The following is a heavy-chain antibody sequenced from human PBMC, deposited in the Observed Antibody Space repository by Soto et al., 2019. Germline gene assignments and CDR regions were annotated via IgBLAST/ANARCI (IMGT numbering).Heavy chain of an antibody. CDR3: ARDCEADCIWTFDS. V-gene: IGHV3-53*01. J-gene: IGHJ4*02. Sequence: GGSLRLSCSAFGFTLDKYTMGWVRQAPGKGLEWVAESFISGGTQYADSVKGRFTISRDNSRNMVFLQMNGLRVEDTALYYCARDCEADCIWTFDSWGQGALVTVSS. D-gene: IGHD2-15*01. CDR1: GFTLDKYT. CDR2: SFISGGT.